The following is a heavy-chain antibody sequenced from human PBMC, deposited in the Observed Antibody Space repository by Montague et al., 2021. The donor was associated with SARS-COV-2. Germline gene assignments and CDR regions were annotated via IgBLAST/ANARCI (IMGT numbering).Heavy chain of an antibody. D-gene: IGHD3-22*01. CDR3: ARDYYDNTGLNWFDP. J-gene: IGHJ5*02. Sequence: TLSLTCAVSGGSIITGSNFYWGWIRQSAGKGLEWIGRIHSSGGTNYNPSLKSRLTMSVDSSANQFSLKLTSVTAADTAVYYCARDYYDNTGLNWFDPWGQGLLVTVSS. V-gene: IGHV4-61*02. CDR2: IHSSGGT. CDR1: GGSIITGSNFY.